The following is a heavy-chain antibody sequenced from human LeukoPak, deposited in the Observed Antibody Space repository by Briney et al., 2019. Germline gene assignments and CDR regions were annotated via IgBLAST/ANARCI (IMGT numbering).Heavy chain of an antibody. CDR2: ILNDGSQE. CDR3: ARDDALGDNALDI. Sequence: GGSLRLSCAASGFTFSSYGMHGVRQAPGKGLEWVAVILNDGSQEKYADSVKGRFTISRDNSKNTLFLQMNSLRAEDTAVYYCARDDALGDNALDIWGQGTMVTVSS. V-gene: IGHV3-33*01. D-gene: IGHD3-16*01. CDR1: GFTFSSYG. J-gene: IGHJ3*02.